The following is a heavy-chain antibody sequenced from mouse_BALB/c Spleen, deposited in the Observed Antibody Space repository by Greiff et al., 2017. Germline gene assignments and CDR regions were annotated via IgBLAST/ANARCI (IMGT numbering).Heavy chain of an antibody. CDR3: ASRSTMITWFAY. Sequence: EVHLVESGGGLVKPGGSLKLSCAASGFTFSSYAMSWVRQSPEKRLEWVAEISSGGSYTYYPDTVTGRFTISRDNAKNTLYLEMSSLRSEDTAMYYCASRSTMITWFAYWGQGTLVTVSA. V-gene: IGHV5-9-4*01. CDR1: GFTFSSYA. J-gene: IGHJ3*01. D-gene: IGHD2-4*01. CDR2: ISSGGSYT.